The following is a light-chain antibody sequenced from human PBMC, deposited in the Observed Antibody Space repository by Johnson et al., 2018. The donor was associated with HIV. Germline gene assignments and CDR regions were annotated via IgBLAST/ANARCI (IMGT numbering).Light chain of an antibody. CDR1: SSNIGNTY. CDR2: KNN. J-gene: IGLJ1*01. Sequence: QSVLTQPPSVSAAPGQKVTISCSGTSSNIGNTYISWYQQLPGTAPKLLIYKNNQRPSGIPDRFSGSKSGTSATLGITGLQTGDEADYYCGTWDTSLSTGGDFGTGTKGTVL. CDR3: GTWDTSLSTGGD. V-gene: IGLV1-51*02.